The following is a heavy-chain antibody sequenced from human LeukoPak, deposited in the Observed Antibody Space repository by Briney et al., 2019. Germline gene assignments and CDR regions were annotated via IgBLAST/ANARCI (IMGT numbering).Heavy chain of an antibody. CDR1: GFTFSSYE. J-gene: IGHJ4*02. D-gene: IGHD3-3*01. Sequence: GGSLRLSCAASGFTFSSYEMNWVRQAPGKGLEWVSYISSSGSTTYYADSVKGRFTISRDNAKNSLYLQMNSLRAEDTAVYYCARGSTIFGVVTTFDYWGQGTLVTVSS. CDR3: ARGSTIFGVVTTFDY. CDR2: ISSSGSTT. V-gene: IGHV3-48*03.